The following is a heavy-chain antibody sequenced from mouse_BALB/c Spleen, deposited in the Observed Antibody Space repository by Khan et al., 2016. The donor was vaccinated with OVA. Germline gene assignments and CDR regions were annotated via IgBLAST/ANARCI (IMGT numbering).Heavy chain of an antibody. Sequence: QVQLKESGPGLVAPSQSLSITCTVSGFSLTSYGVHWFLQPPGKDMVWLGVIWAGGSTNYNSALLSSLSISKENSKSQVFLKMNSFETDDTAMYYCTRDTTVESYWYFDVWGAGTTVTVSS. V-gene: IGHV2-9*02. J-gene: IGHJ1*01. D-gene: IGHD1-1*01. CDR2: IWAGGST. CDR3: TRDTTVESYWYFDV. CDR1: GFSLTSYG.